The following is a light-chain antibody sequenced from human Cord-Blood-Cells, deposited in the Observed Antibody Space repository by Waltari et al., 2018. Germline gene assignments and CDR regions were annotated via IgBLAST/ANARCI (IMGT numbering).Light chain of an antibody. J-gene: IGKJ4*01. V-gene: IGKV6-21*02. CDR3: QQGNKHPLT. CDR2: YAS. Sequence: VMTPSPAFLSFAPGEKVPNTCQASGGICNYLYWYQQKPDQAPKLLIKYASQSISGVPSRFSGSGSGTDFTFTISSLEAEDAATYYCQQGNKHPLTFGGGTKVEIK. CDR1: GGICNY.